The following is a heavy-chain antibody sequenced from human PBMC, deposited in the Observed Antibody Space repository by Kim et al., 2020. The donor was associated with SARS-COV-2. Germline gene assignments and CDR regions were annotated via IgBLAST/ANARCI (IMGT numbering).Heavy chain of an antibody. CDR2: ISWNSGSI. J-gene: IGHJ6*02. CDR1: GFTFDDYA. Sequence: GGSLRLSCAASGFTFDDYAMHWVRQAPGKGLEWVSGISWNSGSIGYADSVKGRFTISRDNAKNSLYLQMNSLRAEDTALYYCAKGIWVLWFGESSMDIWGQGTTVTVSS. V-gene: IGHV3-9*01. CDR3: AKGIWVLWFGESSMDI. D-gene: IGHD3-10*01.